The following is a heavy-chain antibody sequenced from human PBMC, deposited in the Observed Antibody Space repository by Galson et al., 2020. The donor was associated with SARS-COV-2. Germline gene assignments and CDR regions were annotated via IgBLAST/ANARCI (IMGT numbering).Heavy chain of an antibody. CDR3: ATAPPYYDIWTGYYNWCDP. D-gene: IGHD3-9*01. Sequence: ASVKVSCKVSGYTLTELSMHWLRQAPGKGLEWMGGFDPEDGETIYAQKFQGRVTMTKDTSTDTAYMELSSLSSEDTAVYYCATAPPYYDIWTGYYNWCDPWGQGTLVTVSS. V-gene: IGHV1-24*01. J-gene: IGHJ5*02. CDR1: GYTLTELS. CDR2: FDPEDGET.